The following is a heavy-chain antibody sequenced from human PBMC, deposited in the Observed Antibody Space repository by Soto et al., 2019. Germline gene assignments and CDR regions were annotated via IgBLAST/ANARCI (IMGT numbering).Heavy chain of an antibody. J-gene: IGHJ6*02. CDR3: ARTPNHFIVALGESTHYYGLDV. Sequence: SVKVSGKASQRTFTSYGLSWVRQAPGQGLEWLGTIIPMFGTANYAQRFQGRVTITADEFTSTAYMELSSLTSEDTAVYFCARTPNHFIVALGESTHYYGLDVWGQGTTVTVSS. CDR2: IIPMFGTA. CDR1: QRTFTSYG. V-gene: IGHV1-69*13. D-gene: IGHD2-21*01.